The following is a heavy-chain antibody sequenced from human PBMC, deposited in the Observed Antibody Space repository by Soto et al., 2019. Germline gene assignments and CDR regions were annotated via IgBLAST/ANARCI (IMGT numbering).Heavy chain of an antibody. J-gene: IGHJ4*02. CDR3: AKTAARPLRYFDWLYTLFDY. Sequence: GGSLRLSCAASGFTFSSYAMSWVRQAPGKGLEWVSAISGSGGSTYYADSVKGRFTISRDNSKNTLYLQMNSLRAEDTAVYYCAKTAARPLRYFDWLYTLFDYWGQGTLVTVSS. D-gene: IGHD3-9*01. CDR2: ISGSGGST. V-gene: IGHV3-23*01. CDR1: GFTFSSYA.